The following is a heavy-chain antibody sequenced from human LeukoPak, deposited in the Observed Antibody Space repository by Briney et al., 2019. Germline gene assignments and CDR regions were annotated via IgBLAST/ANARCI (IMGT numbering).Heavy chain of an antibody. D-gene: IGHD3-22*01. CDR1: GFTFSCYS. CDR3: ASAFEYYYDSSGYYQGAFDI. J-gene: IGHJ3*02. V-gene: IGHV3-21*01. CDR2: ISSSSSYI. Sequence: GGSLRLSCAASGFTFSCYSMNWVRQAPGKGLEWVSSISSSSSYIYYADSVKGRFTISRDNAKNSLYLQMNSLRAEDTAVYYCASAFEYYYDSSGYYQGAFDIWGQGTMVTVPS.